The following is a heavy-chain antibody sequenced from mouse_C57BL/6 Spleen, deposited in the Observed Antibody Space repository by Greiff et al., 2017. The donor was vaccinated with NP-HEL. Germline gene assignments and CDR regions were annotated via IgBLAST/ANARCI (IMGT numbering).Heavy chain of an antibody. CDR3: ATAPGSYYAMDY. J-gene: IGHJ4*01. Sequence: QVQLQQPGAELVKPGASVKMSCKASGYTFTSYWITWVKQRPGQGLEWIGDIYPGSGSTNYNEKFKSKATLTADTSSSTAYMQLSSLTSEDSAVYDCATAPGSYYAMDYWGQGTSVTVSS. V-gene: IGHV1-55*01. D-gene: IGHD4-1*01. CDR2: IYPGSGST. CDR1: GYTFTSYW.